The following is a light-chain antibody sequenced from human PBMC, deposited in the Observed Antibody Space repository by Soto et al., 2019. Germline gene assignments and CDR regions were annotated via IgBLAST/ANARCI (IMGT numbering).Light chain of an antibody. CDR2: DAS. CDR1: QSVSTY. V-gene: IGKV3-11*01. J-gene: IGKJ5*01. Sequence: PGERATLSCRASQSVSTYLAWXQQXPXPXXXLXXXDASNRATGIPARFSGSGSGTDFTLTISSLEPEDFAVYYCQQRSNWPPVTFGQGKRLEIK. CDR3: QQRSNWPPVT.